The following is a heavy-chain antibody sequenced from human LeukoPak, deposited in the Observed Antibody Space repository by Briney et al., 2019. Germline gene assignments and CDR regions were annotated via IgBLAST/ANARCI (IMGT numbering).Heavy chain of an antibody. D-gene: IGHD4-17*01. Sequence: GGSLRLSREASGFTFSSYAMSWVRQAPGKGLEWVSSMSGSGGSTYYADSVKGRFTISRDDSKNTLYLQMNSLRAEDTAVYYCARVRYGELDVWGQGTTVTVSS. V-gene: IGHV3-23*01. CDR2: MSGSGGST. CDR1: GFTFSSYA. CDR3: ARVRYGELDV. J-gene: IGHJ6*02.